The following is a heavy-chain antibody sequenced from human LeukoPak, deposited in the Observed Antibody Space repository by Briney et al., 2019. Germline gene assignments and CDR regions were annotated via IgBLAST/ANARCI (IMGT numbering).Heavy chain of an antibody. D-gene: IGHD3-10*01. V-gene: IGHV3-7*03. CDR2: IKQDGSEK. CDR1: GFMFSSYW. J-gene: IGHJ6*03. Sequence: GGSLRLSCAASGFMFSSYWMSWVRQAPGKGLEWVANIKQDGSEKYYVDSVKGRFTISRDNAKNSLYLQMNSLRAEDTAVYYCARDYYGSGSYYYYYMDVWGKGTTVTISS. CDR3: ARDYYGSGSYYYYYMDV.